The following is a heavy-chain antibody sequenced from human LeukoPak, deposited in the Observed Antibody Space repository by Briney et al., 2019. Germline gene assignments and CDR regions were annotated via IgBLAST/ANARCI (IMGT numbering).Heavy chain of an antibody. CDR3: ARGAGGPYGDYFRY. CDR1: GFTFSGYW. Sequence: PGGSLRLSCAASGFTFSGYWMSWVRQAPGKGLEWVANIKQDGSEKYYVDSEKGRFTISRDNAKNSLHLQMNSLRAEDTAVYYCARGAGGPYGDYFRYWGQGTLVTVSS. D-gene: IGHD4-17*01. J-gene: IGHJ4*02. CDR2: IKQDGSEK. V-gene: IGHV3-7*03.